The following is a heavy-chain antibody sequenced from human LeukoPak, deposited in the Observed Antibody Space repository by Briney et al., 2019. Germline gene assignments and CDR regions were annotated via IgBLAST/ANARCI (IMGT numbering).Heavy chain of an antibody. CDR3: ARDRIAAAGYNWFDP. CDR1: GGSISSYY. V-gene: IGHV4-59*01. D-gene: IGHD6-13*01. J-gene: IGHJ5*02. Sequence: SETLSLTCTVSGGSISSYYWSWIRQPPGKGLEWIGYIYYSGSTNYNPSLKSRVTISVDTSKNQFSLKLSSVTAADTAVYYCARDRIAAAGYNWFDPSGQGTLVTVSS. CDR2: IYYSGST.